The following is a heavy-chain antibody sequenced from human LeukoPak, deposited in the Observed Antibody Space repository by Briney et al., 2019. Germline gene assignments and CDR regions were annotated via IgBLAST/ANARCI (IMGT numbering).Heavy chain of an antibody. V-gene: IGHV4-59*01. CDR1: GGSISSFY. Sequence: SETLSLTCTVSGGSISSFYWSWIRQPPGKGLEWIGCIDYSGSTNYNPSLKSRVTISVDTSKNQFSLRLRSVTAADTAVYYCARDIGDYGLKWFAPWGQGYPVSVST. CDR2: IDYSGST. CDR3: ARDIGDYGLKWFAP. D-gene: IGHD4-17*01. J-gene: IGHJ5*02.